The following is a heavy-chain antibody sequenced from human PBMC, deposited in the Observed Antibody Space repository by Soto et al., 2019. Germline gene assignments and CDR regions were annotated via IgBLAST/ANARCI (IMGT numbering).Heavy chain of an antibody. V-gene: IGHV3-21*01. CDR3: ASPYDFLTGFQFDP. D-gene: IGHD3-9*01. CDR1: GFTFSNYN. Sequence: EVQLVESGGGLVKPGGSLRLSCAASGFTFSNYNMNWVRQAPGKGLEWVSSISSSSSYIYYADSVKGRFTISRDNAKNSLYLQMNSLRADDTAIYFCASPYDFLTGFQFDPRGQGTLVTVSS. CDR2: ISSSSSYI. J-gene: IGHJ5*02.